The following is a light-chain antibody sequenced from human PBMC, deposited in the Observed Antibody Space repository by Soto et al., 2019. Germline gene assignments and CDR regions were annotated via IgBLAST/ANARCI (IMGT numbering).Light chain of an antibody. V-gene: IGKV3-11*01. Sequence: EIVLTQSPATLSLSPGERATLSCRASQNVRSYLAWYQQKPGQAPRLLIYDAFKRATGIPARFSGSGSGTEFTLTISSLEPEDFAVYYCQQRSNWPLTFGGGTDVEIK. CDR3: QQRSNWPLT. J-gene: IGKJ4*01. CDR2: DAF. CDR1: QNVRSY.